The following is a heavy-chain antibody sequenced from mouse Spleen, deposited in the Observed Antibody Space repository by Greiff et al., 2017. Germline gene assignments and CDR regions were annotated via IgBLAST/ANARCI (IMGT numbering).Heavy chain of an antibody. D-gene: IGHD2-3*01. CDR2: IWAGGST. J-gene: IGHJ4*01. Sequence: QVKLVESGPGLVAPSQSLSITCTVSGFSLTSYGVHWVRQPPGTGLEWLGVIWAGGSTNYNSALMSRLSISKDNSKSQVFLKMNSLQTDDTAMYYCASYDGQPDYYAMDYWGQGTSVTVSS. V-gene: IGHV2-9*02. CDR3: ASYDGQPDYYAMDY. CDR1: GFSLTSYG.